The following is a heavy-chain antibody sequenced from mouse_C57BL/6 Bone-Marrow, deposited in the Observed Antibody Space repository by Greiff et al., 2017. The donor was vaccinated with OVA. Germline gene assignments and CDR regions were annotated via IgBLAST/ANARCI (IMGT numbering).Heavy chain of an antibody. CDR2: IYPRSGNT. V-gene: IGHV1-81*01. CDR3: ARGGLYYDVWFAY. D-gene: IGHD2-4*01. CDR1: GYTFTSYG. Sequence: QVQLQQSGAELARPGASVKLSCKASGYTFTSYGISWVKQRTGQGLEWIGEIYPRSGNTYYNEKFKGKATLTADKSSSTAYMELRSLTSEDSAVYFCARGGLYYDVWFAYWGQGTLVTVSA. J-gene: IGHJ3*01.